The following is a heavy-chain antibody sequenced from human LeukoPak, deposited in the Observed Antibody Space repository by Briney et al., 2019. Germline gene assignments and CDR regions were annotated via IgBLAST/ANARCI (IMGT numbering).Heavy chain of an antibody. Sequence: PGRSLRLSCAASGFTFSSYAMHWVRQAPGKGLGWVAVMSYGGTYKYYADSVKGRFTISRDNSKNTVYLQMNGLRGEDAAVYYCARSRGSPNSGEDAFDIWGQGTVVTVSS. CDR2: MSYGGTYK. J-gene: IGHJ3*02. CDR1: GFTFSSYA. CDR3: ARSRGSPNSGEDAFDI. D-gene: IGHD2-15*01. V-gene: IGHV3-30-3*01.